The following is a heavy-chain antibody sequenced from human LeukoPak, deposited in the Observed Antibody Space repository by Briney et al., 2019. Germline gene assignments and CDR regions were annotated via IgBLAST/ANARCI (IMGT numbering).Heavy chain of an antibody. Sequence: SVKVSCEASGGTFSSYAISWVRRAPGRGLEWMGGIIPILGTANYAQKFQGRVTITADESTSTAYMELSSLRSEDTAVYYCARVREVTHYYFDYWGQGTLVTVSS. CDR1: GGTFSSYA. V-gene: IGHV1-69*01. D-gene: IGHD4-11*01. J-gene: IGHJ4*02. CDR2: IIPILGTA. CDR3: ARVREVTHYYFDY.